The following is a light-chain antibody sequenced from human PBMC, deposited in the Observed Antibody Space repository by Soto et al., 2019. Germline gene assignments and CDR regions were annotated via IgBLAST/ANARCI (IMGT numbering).Light chain of an antibody. Sequence: QSVLTQPASVSGSPGQSITISCTGTSSDVGGYNYVSWYQQHPGKAPKLMIYDVSNRPSGVSNRFSGSKSGNTASLTISGLQAEDEADFYCSTYTSRSPVVFGGGTNLTVL. V-gene: IGLV2-14*01. CDR2: DVS. CDR1: SSDVGGYNY. J-gene: IGLJ2*01. CDR3: STYTSRSPVV.